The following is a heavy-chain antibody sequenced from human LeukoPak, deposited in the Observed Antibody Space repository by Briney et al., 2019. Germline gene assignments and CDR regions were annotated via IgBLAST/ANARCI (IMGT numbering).Heavy chain of an antibody. J-gene: IGHJ4*02. Sequence: GGSLRLSCAAAGFPFSSYGMHWVRQAPGKGLEWVAVISYDGSNKYYADSVKGRFTISRDNSKNTLYLQMNSLRAEDTAVYYCAKWVYSGYGEESDYWGQGTLVTVSS. CDR2: ISYDGSNK. CDR3: AKWVYSGYGEESDY. D-gene: IGHD5-12*01. V-gene: IGHV3-30*18. CDR1: GFPFSSYG.